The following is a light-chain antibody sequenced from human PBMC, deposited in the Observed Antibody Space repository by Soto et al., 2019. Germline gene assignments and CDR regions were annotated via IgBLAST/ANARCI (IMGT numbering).Light chain of an antibody. CDR3: QQYGISPDT. J-gene: IGKJ2*01. CDR1: QSVRNNY. V-gene: IGKV3-20*01. CDR2: GAS. Sequence: EIVLTQSPGALSLSPGERATLSCRASQSVRNNYLAWYQQKPGQAPRLLIYGASSRVTGIPDRFSGSGSGTDFTLTISRLEPEDFAVYYCQQYGISPDTFGQGTKVDNK.